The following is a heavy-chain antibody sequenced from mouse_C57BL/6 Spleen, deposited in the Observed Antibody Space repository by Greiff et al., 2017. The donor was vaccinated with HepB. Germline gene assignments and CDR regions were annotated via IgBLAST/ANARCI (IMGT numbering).Heavy chain of an antibody. CDR1: GYTFTDYY. CDR2: IYPGSGNT. CDR3: ARKGAAQALDY. V-gene: IGHV1-76*01. Sequence: QVQLKESGAELVRPGASVKLSCKASGYTFTDYYINWVKQRPGQGLEWIARIYPGSGNTYYNEKFKGKATLTAEKSSSTAYMQLSSLTSEDSAVYFCARKGAAQALDYWGQSTTLTVSS. J-gene: IGHJ2*01. D-gene: IGHD3-2*02.